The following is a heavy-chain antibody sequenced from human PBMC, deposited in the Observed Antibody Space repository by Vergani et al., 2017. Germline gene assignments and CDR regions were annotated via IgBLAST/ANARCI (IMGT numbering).Heavy chain of an antibody. CDR3: AXEYSSTSGRAFDF. J-gene: IGHJ3*01. D-gene: IGHD2-2*01. Sequence: QLVESGGGWVQPGGSLRLSCVVSGFDFSSYIMNWVRQAQGKGLEWVSFVSTGTKSQSYAESVKGRFTISRDSAKNSLYLQMDSLRAEDTAVYYCAXEYSSTSGRAFDFWGQGTKVTVSS. V-gene: IGHV3-48*01. CDR1: GFDFSSYI. CDR2: VSTGTKSQ.